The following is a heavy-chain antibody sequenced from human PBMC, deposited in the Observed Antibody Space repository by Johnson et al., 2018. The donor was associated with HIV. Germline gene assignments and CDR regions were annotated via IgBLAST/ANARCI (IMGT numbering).Heavy chain of an antibody. Sequence: QMLLVESGGGVVQPGRSLRLSCAASGFTFSSYGMHWVRQAPGKGLESVAVIWYDGSNKYYEDSVRGRFTISRDNSKNTLYLQMNSLRAEDTAVYYCARDDAFDIWGRGTMVTVS. CDR3: ARDDAFDI. CDR2: IWYDGSNK. CDR1: GFTFSSYG. V-gene: IGHV3-33*01. J-gene: IGHJ3*02.